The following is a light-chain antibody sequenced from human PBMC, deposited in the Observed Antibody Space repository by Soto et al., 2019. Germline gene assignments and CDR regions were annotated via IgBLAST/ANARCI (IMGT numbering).Light chain of an antibody. Sequence: QSVLTQPPSMSAAPGQRVTISCSGSRSNIGNNYVSWYQQLPGTAPKLLIYENINRPSGISDRFSGSKSGTSATLGITGLQTGDEADYYCATWDTSRRAGVFGGGTKLTVL. CDR1: RSNIGNNY. V-gene: IGLV1-51*02. CDR2: ENI. CDR3: ATWDTSRRAGV. J-gene: IGLJ3*02.